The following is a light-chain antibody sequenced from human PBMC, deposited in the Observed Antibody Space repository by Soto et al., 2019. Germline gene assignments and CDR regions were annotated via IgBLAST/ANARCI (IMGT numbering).Light chain of an antibody. V-gene: IGKV1-5*03. CDR2: EAS. CDR3: QQYNTHSGT. Sequence: DIHMTQSPSTLSASVGDRVTITCRASQNINSWLAWYQQKPGKAPKLLIYEASSLEKGVPARFSGSGSGTEFILTISSLQPDDVGTYYCQQYNTHSGTFGQGTKVDI. J-gene: IGKJ1*01. CDR1: QNINSW.